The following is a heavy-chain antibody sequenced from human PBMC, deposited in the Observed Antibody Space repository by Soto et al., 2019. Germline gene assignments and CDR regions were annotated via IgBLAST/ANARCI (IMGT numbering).Heavy chain of an antibody. D-gene: IGHD3-10*01. J-gene: IGHJ4*01. CDR2: LYLGGAP. CDR3: AADSGRGGRAFDH. V-gene: IGHV4-4*07. CDR1: DASITNIF. Sequence: QVQIQESGPGLVTPSDTLSLTCTVSDASITNIFWNWVRQPAGGPLEWIGRLYLGGAPTYNPSLRSRLFISADTSKNQVSLKLTSVTAADTAVYYCAADSGRGGRAFDHWGHGALATVSS.